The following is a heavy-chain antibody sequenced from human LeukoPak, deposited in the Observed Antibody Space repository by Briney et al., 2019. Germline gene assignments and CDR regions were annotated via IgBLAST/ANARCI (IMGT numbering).Heavy chain of an antibody. CDR1: PDSTTSNF. Sequence: KPSETLSLTCTLSPDSTTSNFCRWVRQPPGKGLEWIGEIHRSGSTNYNPSLQSRVTISIDRSKNQIALELSSVTAADTAVYYCAREIVGGFNPGAYWGQGTLVTVSS. CDR3: AREIVGGFNPGAY. V-gene: IGHV4-59*12. CDR2: IHRSGST. J-gene: IGHJ4*02. D-gene: IGHD1-14*01.